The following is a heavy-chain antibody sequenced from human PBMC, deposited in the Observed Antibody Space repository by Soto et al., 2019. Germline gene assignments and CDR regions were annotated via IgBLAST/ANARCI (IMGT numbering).Heavy chain of an antibody. J-gene: IGHJ4*02. Sequence: QFNLQEWGQGLGKPPETLSLTSPVPGGPTSISYWSWIRRPAGRGLEWIGRIYTSGTTNHNPSLKSRVIMSVDTSKNQFSLKLSSVTAADTAVYYCARQKTGSSSWYDYWGQGTLVTVSP. D-gene: IGHD6-13*01. CDR3: ARQKTGSSSWYDY. CDR2: IYTSGTT. V-gene: IGHV4-4*07. CDR1: GGPTSISY.